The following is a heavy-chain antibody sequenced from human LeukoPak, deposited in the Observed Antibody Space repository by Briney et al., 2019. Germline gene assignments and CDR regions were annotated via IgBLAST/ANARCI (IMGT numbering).Heavy chain of an antibody. CDR2: ISYDGSNK. V-gene: IGHV3-30*04. D-gene: IGHD3-22*01. CDR1: GFTFSSYA. Sequence: PGGSLRLSCAASGFTFSSYAMHWVRQAPGKGLEWVAVISYDGSNKYYADSVKGRFTISRDNAKNSLYLQMNSLRAEDTAVYYCAREGGYYDSSGYYLYYFDYWGQGTLVTVSS. J-gene: IGHJ4*02. CDR3: AREGGYYDSSGYYLYYFDY.